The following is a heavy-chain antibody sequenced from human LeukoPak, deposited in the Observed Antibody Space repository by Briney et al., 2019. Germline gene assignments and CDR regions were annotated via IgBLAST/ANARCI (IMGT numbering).Heavy chain of an antibody. CDR1: GGSISSYY. D-gene: IGHD5-12*01. CDR3: ARGGGYSGYAGEVD. CDR2: IYYSGST. J-gene: IGHJ4*02. V-gene: IGHV4-59*01. Sequence: SETLSLTCTVSGGSISSYYWSWIREPPGTGLEWSGYIYYSGSTNYNSSLKSRVTISVDTSKNQFSLKLSSVTAADTAVYYCARGGGYSGYAGEVDWGQGTLVTVSS.